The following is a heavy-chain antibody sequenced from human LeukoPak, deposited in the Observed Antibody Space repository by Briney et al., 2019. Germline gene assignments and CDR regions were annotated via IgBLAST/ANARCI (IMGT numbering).Heavy chain of an antibody. CDR1: GFTFSGSA. CDR2: IRSKANSYAT. Sequence: PGGSLRLSCAASGFTFSGSAMDWVRQASGKGLEWVGRIRSKANSYATAYAASVKGRFTISRDDSKNTAYLQMNSLKTEDTAVYYCTRPRDYYDSSGYLNWFDPWGQGTLVSVSS. D-gene: IGHD3-22*01. V-gene: IGHV3-73*01. J-gene: IGHJ5*02. CDR3: TRPRDYYDSSGYLNWFDP.